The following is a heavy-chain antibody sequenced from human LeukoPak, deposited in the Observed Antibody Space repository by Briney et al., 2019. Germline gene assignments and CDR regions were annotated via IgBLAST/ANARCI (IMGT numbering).Heavy chain of an antibody. D-gene: IGHD3-22*01. J-gene: IGHJ3*02. V-gene: IGHV4-31*03. CDR3: ARVSYDSSGYYWDDAFDI. Sequence: SQTLSLTCTVSGGSISSGGYYWSWIRQHPGKGLEWIGYIYYSGSTYYNPSLKSRVTISVDTSKNQFSLKLSSVTAADTAVYYCARVSYDSSGYYWDDAFDIWGQGTMVTVSS. CDR2: IYYSGST. CDR1: GGSISSGGYY.